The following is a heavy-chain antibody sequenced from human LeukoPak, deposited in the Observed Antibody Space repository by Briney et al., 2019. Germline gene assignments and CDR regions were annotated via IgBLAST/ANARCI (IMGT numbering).Heavy chain of an antibody. Sequence: PGGSLRLSCAASGFTFSSYDMHWVRQATGKGLEWVSAIGTAGDPYYPGSVKGRFTISRENAKNSLYLQMISLRAGDTAVYYCARGLRYCSGGSCYNSDALDIWGQGTMVTVSS. CDR3: ARGLRYCSGGSCYNSDALDI. D-gene: IGHD2-15*01. V-gene: IGHV3-13*05. CDR1: GFTFSSYD. J-gene: IGHJ3*02. CDR2: IGTAGDP.